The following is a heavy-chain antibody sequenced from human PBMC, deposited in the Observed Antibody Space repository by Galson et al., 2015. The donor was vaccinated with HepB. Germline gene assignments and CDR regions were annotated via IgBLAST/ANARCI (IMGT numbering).Heavy chain of an antibody. CDR2: IYPGDSDT. J-gene: IGHJ3*02. CDR3: ARHIAPDAAQRWLQSPGWAFDI. Sequence: QSGAEVKKPGESLKISCKGSEYSFTSYWIGWVRQMPGKGLEWMGIIYPGDSDTRYSPSFQGQVTISADKSISTAYLQWSSLKASDTAMYYCARHIAPDAAQRWLQSPGWAFDIWGQGTMVTVSS. D-gene: IGHD5-24*01. V-gene: IGHV5-51*01. CDR1: EYSFTSYW.